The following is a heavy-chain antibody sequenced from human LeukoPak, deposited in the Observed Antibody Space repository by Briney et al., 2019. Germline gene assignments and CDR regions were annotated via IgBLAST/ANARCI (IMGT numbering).Heavy chain of an antibody. CDR1: GYTFTSYG. CDR3: ARGRGVVVAAATLYWFDP. Sequence: ASVKVSCKASGYTFTSYGISWVRQAPGQGLEWMGWISGYNGNTKYAQKFQGRVTMTTDTSTSTAYMELRSLRSDDTAVYYCARGRGVVVAAATLYWFDPWGQGTLVTVSS. D-gene: IGHD2-15*01. V-gene: IGHV1-18*01. CDR2: ISGYNGNT. J-gene: IGHJ5*02.